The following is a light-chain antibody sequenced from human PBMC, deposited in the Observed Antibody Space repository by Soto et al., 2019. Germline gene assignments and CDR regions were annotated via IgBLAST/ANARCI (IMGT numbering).Light chain of an antibody. J-gene: IGKJ1*01. CDR1: QGISSY. Sequence: IQLTQSPSSLSASVGDRVTITCRASQGISSYLAWYQQKPGKAPKLLIYAASTLQSGVPSRFSGSGSGTDFTLTISSLQPEDFVTYYCQQLNSYPVTFGQGTKVEIK. CDR3: QQLNSYPVT. CDR2: AAS. V-gene: IGKV1-9*01.